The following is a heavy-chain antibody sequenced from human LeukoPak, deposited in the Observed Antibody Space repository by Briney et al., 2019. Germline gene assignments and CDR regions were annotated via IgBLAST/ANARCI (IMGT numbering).Heavy chain of an antibody. CDR3: ARDSDILTGYPDAFDI. CDR2: ISAYNGNT. Sequence: GASVKVSCKASGYTFTSYGISWVRQAPGQGLEWMGWISAYNGNTNYAQKLQGRVTMTTDTSTSTAYMELRSLRSDDTAVYYCARDSDILTGYPDAFDIWGQGTMVTVSS. D-gene: IGHD3-9*01. J-gene: IGHJ3*02. CDR1: GYTFTSYG. V-gene: IGHV1-18*04.